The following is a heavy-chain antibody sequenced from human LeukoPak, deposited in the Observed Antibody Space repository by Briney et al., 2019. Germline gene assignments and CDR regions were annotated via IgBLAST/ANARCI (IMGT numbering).Heavy chain of an antibody. J-gene: IGHJ6*03. CDR3: ARRVDDFAPYYYYYMDV. V-gene: IGHV4-59*08. CDR2: IYYSGST. CDR1: GGSISSYY. D-gene: IGHD5/OR15-5a*01. Sequence: KPSETLSLTCTVSGGSISSYYWSWIRQPPGKGLEWIGYIYYSGSTNYNPSLKSRVTISVDTSENQFSLKLSSVTAADTAVYYCARRVDDFAPYYYYYMDVWGKGTTVTISS.